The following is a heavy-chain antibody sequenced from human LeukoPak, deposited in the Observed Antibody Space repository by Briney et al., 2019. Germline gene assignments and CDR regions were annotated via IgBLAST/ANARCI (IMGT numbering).Heavy chain of an antibody. J-gene: IGHJ4*02. D-gene: IGHD3-9*01. V-gene: IGHV3-23*01. CDR2: ISTRGDTT. Sequence: GGSLRLSCAASGFTFSSYAMSWVRQAPGKGLEWVSAISTRGDTTYYADSVKGRFTISRDNSKNTLYLQLNSLRAEDTAVYYCAKEGPYFDRSYYFDYWGQGTLVTVSS. CDR3: AKEGPYFDRSYYFDY. CDR1: GFTFSSYA.